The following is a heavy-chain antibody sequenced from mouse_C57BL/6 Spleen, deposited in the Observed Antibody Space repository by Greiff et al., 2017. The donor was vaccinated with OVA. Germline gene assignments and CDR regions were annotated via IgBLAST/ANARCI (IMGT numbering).Heavy chain of an antibody. CDR1: GFTFSDYG. V-gene: IGHV5-17*01. J-gene: IGHJ3*01. CDR2: ISSGSSTI. Sequence: EVHLVESGGGLVKPGGSLKLSCAASGFTFSDYGMHWVRQAPEKGLEWVAYISSGSSTIYYADTVKGRFTISRDNAKNTLFLQMTSLRSEDTAMYYCARNYDYDGAWFAYWGQGTLVTVSA. CDR3: ARNYDYDGAWFAY. D-gene: IGHD2-4*01.